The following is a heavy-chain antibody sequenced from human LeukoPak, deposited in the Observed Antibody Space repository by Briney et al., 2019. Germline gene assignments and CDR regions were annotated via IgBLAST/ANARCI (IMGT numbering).Heavy chain of an antibody. Sequence: GGSLRLSCAASGFTFSSYWMSWVRQAPGKGLEWVANIKQDGSEKYYVDSVKGRFTISRDNAENSLYLQMNSLRAEDTAVYYCAREQDGYDFWSGYHKQNWFDPWGQGTLVTVSS. CDR2: IKQDGSEK. CDR1: GFTFSSYW. V-gene: IGHV3-7*01. CDR3: AREQDGYDFWSGYHKQNWFDP. J-gene: IGHJ5*02. D-gene: IGHD3-3*01.